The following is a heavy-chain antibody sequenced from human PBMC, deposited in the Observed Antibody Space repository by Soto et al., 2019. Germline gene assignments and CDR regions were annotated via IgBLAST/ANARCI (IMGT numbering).Heavy chain of an antibody. V-gene: IGHV3-23*01. CDR2: ISGSGGST. D-gene: IGHD2-2*01. Sequence: EVQLLESGGGLVQPGGSLRLSCAASGFTFSSYAMSWVRQAPGKGLEWVSAISGSGGSTYYADSVKGRFTISRDNSKNTLYRQMNSLRAEDTAVYYCAKDRALVPAATFRNWFDPWGQGTLVTVSS. J-gene: IGHJ5*02. CDR1: GFTFSSYA. CDR3: AKDRALVPAATFRNWFDP.